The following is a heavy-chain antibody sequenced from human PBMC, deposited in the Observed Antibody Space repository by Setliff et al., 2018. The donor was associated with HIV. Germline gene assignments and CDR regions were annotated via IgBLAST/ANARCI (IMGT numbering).Heavy chain of an antibody. CDR2: IYTSGST. Sequence: SETLSLTCTVSGGSISSGSYYWSWIRQPAGKGLEWIGHIYTSGSTNYNPSLKSRVTISVDTSKNQFSLKLSSVTAADTAVYYCARGVASYYYYMDVWGKGTTGTSP. CDR3: ARGVASYYYYMDV. J-gene: IGHJ6*03. D-gene: IGHD5-12*01. V-gene: IGHV4-61*09. CDR1: GGSISSGSYY.